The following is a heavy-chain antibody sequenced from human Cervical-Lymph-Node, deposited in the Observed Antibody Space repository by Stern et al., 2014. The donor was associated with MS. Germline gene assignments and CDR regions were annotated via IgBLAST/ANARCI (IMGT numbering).Heavy chain of an antibody. CDR2: VNPSGGHT. CDR3: ARDGSIYGISIPHDY. CDR1: GYTFTNYY. V-gene: IGHV1-46*03. J-gene: IGHJ4*02. Sequence: QLVQSGAEVKRPGASVKVSCKASGYTFTNYYIHRVRQAPGQGLEWMGTVNPSGGHTTFAPEFQGRLAMTSDTSTSTVYMELNSLRSDDTAVYFCARDGSIYGISIPHDYWGQGTLVTVSS. D-gene: IGHD3-3*01.